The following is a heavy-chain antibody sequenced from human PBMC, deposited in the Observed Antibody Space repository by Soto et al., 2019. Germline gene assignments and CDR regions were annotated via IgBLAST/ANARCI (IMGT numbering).Heavy chain of an antibody. Sequence: EVQLLESGGGLVQPGGSLRLSCAASGFSFNNYAMNWVRQAPGQGLEWVSTISDSGSTYYADSVKGRFTISRDNSKNTPYLAMESLKGGDTAVYFWAKDGGGHYCTPTSCLYFFHSWGRGTLVTVSS. V-gene: IGHV3-23*01. D-gene: IGHD2-2*01. CDR2: ISDSGST. CDR1: GFSFNNYA. CDR3: AKDGGGHYCTPTSCLYFFHS. J-gene: IGHJ4*02.